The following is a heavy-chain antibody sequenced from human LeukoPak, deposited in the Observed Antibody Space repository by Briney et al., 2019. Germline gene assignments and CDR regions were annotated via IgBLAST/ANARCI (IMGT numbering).Heavy chain of an antibody. J-gene: IGHJ4*02. CDR2: INAGNGNT. Sequence: GASVKVSCKASGYTFTSYAMHWVRQAPGQRLEWMGWINAGNGNTKYSQKFQGRVTITRDTSASTAYMEPSSLRSEDTAVYYCARDYGDYVSPFDYWGQGTLVTVSS. CDR1: GYTFTSYA. D-gene: IGHD4-17*01. CDR3: ARDYGDYVSPFDY. V-gene: IGHV1-3*01.